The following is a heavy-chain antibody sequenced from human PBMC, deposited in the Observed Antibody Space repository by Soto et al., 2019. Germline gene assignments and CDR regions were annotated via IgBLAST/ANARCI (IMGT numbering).Heavy chain of an antibody. V-gene: IGHV4-59*01. Sequence: LPETLSLTCTVSGGSISSYYWSWIRQPPGKGLEWIAYIYYTGSTNYNPSLKSRVTLSADTSKNQFSLKLSSVTAADTAMYYCARVDSSGSFFDSWGQGTLVTVSS. D-gene: IGHD3-22*01. CDR2: IYYTGST. J-gene: IGHJ4*02. CDR3: ARVDSSGSFFDS. CDR1: GGSISSYY.